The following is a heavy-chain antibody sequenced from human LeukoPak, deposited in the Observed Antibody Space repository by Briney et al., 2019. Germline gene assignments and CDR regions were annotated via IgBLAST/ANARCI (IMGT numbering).Heavy chain of an antibody. J-gene: IGHJ5*02. V-gene: IGHV1-69*13. CDR1: GGAFSSYA. D-gene: IGHD6-19*01. CDR2: IIPIFGTA. Sequence: SVKVSCKASGGAFSSYAISWVRQAPGQGLEWMGGIIPIFGTANYAQKFQGRVTITADESTSTAYMELSSLRSEDTAVYYCARDSSGWYHWFDPWGQGTLVTVSS. CDR3: ARDSSGWYHWFDP.